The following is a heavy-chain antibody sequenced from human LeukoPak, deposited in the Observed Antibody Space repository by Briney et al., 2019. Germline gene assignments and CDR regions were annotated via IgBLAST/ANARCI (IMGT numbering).Heavy chain of an antibody. D-gene: IGHD5-18*01. CDR1: GFSLSNARLG. V-gene: IGHV2-26*01. Sequence: SGPTLVNPTATLTLTCTVSGFSLSNARLGVSWIRQPPGKALELLEHIFSNDEKAYSTSLRSRLTISKDTSKSQVVLTMTNIDPVDTATYYCARISVNTALAWGWGQGTLVTVSS. CDR3: ARISVNTALAWG. J-gene: IGHJ4*02. CDR2: IFSNDEK.